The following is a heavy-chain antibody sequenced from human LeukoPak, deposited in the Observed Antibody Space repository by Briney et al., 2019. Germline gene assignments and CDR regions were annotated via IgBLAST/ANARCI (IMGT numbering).Heavy chain of an antibody. CDR3: TLIKGWGSGTYYLDY. CDR2: INSKSAGGTI. CDR1: GLDIYNDW. D-gene: IGHD3-10*01. Sequence: GGSLRLSCAASGLDIYNDWKSGVRQAPGRGLEWVGRINSKSAGGTIDYAAPVNARFIISRDDSKNTLYLQMNSLKTEDTAMYYCTLIKGWGSGTYYLDYWGQGTLVTVSS. V-gene: IGHV3-15*01. J-gene: IGHJ4*02.